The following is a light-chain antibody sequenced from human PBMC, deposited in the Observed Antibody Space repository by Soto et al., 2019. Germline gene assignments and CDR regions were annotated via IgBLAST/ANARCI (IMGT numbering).Light chain of an antibody. CDR3: HQYVSSPQT. V-gene: IGKV3-20*01. CDR2: GAS. Sequence: EIVLTQSPGTLSLSPGDRATLFCRASQSVSSTHLAWYHQKPGQAPRLLIDGASTRASGIPDRFSVSGSGTDFPLTISRLETEDLAVYYSHQYVSSPQTFGQGTKGDIK. J-gene: IGKJ1*01. CDR1: QSVSSTH.